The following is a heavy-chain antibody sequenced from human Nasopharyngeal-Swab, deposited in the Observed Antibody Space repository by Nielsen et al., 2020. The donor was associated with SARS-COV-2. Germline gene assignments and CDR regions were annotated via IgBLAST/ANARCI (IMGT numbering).Heavy chain of an antibody. J-gene: IGHJ4*02. Sequence: SVQVSCKASGYTFTSYYMHWVRQAPGQGLEWMGIINPSGCSTSYAQKSQGRVTMTRDTSTSTVYMELSSLRSEDTAVYFCSRPRYGGYEVSPPNYWGQGTLVTVSS. D-gene: IGHD5-12*01. CDR3: SRPRYGGYEVSPPNY. V-gene: IGHV1-46*01. CDR2: INPSGCST. CDR1: GYTFTSYY.